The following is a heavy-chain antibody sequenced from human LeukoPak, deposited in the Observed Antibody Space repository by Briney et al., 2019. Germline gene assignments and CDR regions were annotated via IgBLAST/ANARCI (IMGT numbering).Heavy chain of an antibody. CDR3: ARQLGYCSDSNCYFDQ. CDR1: GFTFTTYA. CDR2: ISSSGGST. V-gene: IGHV3-23*01. J-gene: IGHJ4*02. D-gene: IGHD2-15*01. Sequence: GGSLRLSCTASGFTFTTYAMSWVRQAPGKGLEWLSAISSSGGSTFYEESVKGRFTISRDSSKNTLSLQMNTLRAEDTAVYYCARQLGYCSDSNCYFDQWGQGTLVTVSS.